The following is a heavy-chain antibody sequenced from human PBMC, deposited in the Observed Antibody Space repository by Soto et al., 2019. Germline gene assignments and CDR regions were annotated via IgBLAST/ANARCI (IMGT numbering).Heavy chain of an antibody. CDR2: ISAYNGNT. J-gene: IGHJ4*02. CDR3: ARDRVDILTGYYLFDY. CDR1: GYTFTSYG. D-gene: IGHD3-9*01. Sequence: ASVKVSCKASGYTFTSYGISWVRQAPGQGLEWMGWISAYNGNTNCAQKLQGRVTMTTDTSTSTAYMELRSLRSDDTAVCYCARDRVDILTGYYLFDYWGQGTLATVSS. V-gene: IGHV1-18*01.